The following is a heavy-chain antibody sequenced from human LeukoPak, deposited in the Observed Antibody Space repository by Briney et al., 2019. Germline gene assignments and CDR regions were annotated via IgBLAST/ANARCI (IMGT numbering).Heavy chain of an antibody. Sequence: PGGSLRLSCGASGLTVSSYGMSWVRQAPGKGLEWVSTIIGSAVNIYYADSVKGRFTISRDDSKNTVYLQMNSLRAEDTAVYSCAKYTSGTSYRGLDQWGQGTLVTVSS. V-gene: IGHV3-23*01. CDR1: GLTVSSYG. D-gene: IGHD3-10*01. CDR3: AKYTSGTSYRGLDQ. CDR2: IIGSAVNI. J-gene: IGHJ4*02.